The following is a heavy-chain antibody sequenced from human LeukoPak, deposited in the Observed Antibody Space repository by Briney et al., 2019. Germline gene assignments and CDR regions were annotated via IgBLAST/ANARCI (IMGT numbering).Heavy chain of an antibody. CDR3: AKDIPLGARIVGATGY. D-gene: IGHD1-26*01. V-gene: IGHV3-23*01. CDR1: GFTFSSYA. Sequence: PGGSLRLSCAASGFTFSSYAMSWVRQAPGKGLEWVSAISGSGGRTYYADSVKGRFTISRDNSKNTLYLQMNSLRAEDTAVYYCAKDIPLGARIVGATGYWGQGTLVTVSS. J-gene: IGHJ4*02. CDR2: ISGSGGRT.